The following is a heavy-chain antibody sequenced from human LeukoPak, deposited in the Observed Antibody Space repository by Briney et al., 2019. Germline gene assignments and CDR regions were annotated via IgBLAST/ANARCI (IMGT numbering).Heavy chain of an antibody. J-gene: IGHJ3*02. CDR3: AKVVMVRGVNDAFDI. CDR2: ISGSGGST. Sequence: GGSLRHSCAASGFTFSSYAVSWVRQAPGKGLEWVSAISGSGGSTYYADSVKGRFTISRDNSKNTLYLQMNSLRAEDTAVYYCAKVVMVRGVNDAFDIWGQGTMVTVSS. D-gene: IGHD3-10*01. CDR1: GFTFSSYA. V-gene: IGHV3-23*01.